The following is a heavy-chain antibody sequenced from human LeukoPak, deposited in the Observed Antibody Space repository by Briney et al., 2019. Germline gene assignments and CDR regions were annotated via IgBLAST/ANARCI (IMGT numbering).Heavy chain of an antibody. V-gene: IGHV4-59*01. CDR3: ARVTLAYYYYYGMDV. J-gene: IGHJ6*02. CDR1: GGSISSYY. Sequence: PSETLSLTCTVSGGSISSYYWSWIRQPPGKGLEWIGYIYYSGSTNYNPSLKSRVTISVDTSKNQFSLKLSSVTAADTAVYYCARVTLAYYYYYGMDVWGQGTTVTVSS. CDR2: IYYSGST.